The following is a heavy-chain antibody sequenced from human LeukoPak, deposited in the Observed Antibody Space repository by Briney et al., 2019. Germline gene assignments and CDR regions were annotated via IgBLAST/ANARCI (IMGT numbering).Heavy chain of an antibody. J-gene: IGHJ4*02. CDR2: IYYSGST. CDR3: ARGVIAVAGT. V-gene: IGHV4-39*01. CDR1: GGSVSSSSYY. Sequence: PSETLSLTCTVPGGSVSSSSYYWGWIRQPPGKGMEWIGSIYYSGSTYYNPSLKSRVTISVDTSKNQFSLKLSSVTAADTAVYYCARGVIAVAGTWGQGTLVTVSS. D-gene: IGHD6-19*01.